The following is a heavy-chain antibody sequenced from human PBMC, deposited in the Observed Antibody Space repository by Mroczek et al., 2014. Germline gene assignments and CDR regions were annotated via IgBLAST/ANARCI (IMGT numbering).Heavy chain of an antibody. Sequence: QVQLQESGPGLVKPSETLSLTCTVSGGSISSYYWSWIRQPPGKGLEWIGYIYYSGSTNYNPSLKSRVTISVDTSKNQFSLKLSSVTAADTAVYYCARESGGGSYVRGGTTYYYGMDVVGPRDHGHRLL. CDR3: ARESGGGSYVRGGTTYYYGMDV. J-gene: IGHJ6*02. CDR2: IYYSGST. CDR1: GGSISSYY. D-gene: IGHD1-26*01. V-gene: IGHV4-59*01.